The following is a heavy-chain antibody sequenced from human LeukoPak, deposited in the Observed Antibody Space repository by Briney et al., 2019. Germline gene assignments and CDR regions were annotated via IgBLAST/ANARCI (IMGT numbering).Heavy chain of an antibody. V-gene: IGHV1-18*04. J-gene: IGHJ4*02. CDR1: FYTFTIYP. CDR3: ARDRMITFGGVIVIPNYFDY. Sequence: ASVKVSFKASFYTFTIYPMRWVRQAPGQGLECSGWINPYNGNTNYAQKPQGRVTMTTDTSTSTAYMELRSLRSDDTAVYYCARDRMITFGGVIVIPNYFDYWGQGTLVTVSS. CDR2: INPYNGNT. D-gene: IGHD3-16*02.